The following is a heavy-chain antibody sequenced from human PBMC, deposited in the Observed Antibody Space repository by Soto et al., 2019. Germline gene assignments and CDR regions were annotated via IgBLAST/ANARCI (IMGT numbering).Heavy chain of an antibody. Sequence: PVGSLRLSCAASGFTFTRYSMNWVRQCPGKGLEWVTTISSTTNYIYYGDSMKGRFTTSRDNAKNSLYLEMNSLRAEDTAVYYCARESEDLTSNFDYWGQGTQVTVSS. CDR1: GFTFTRYS. V-gene: IGHV3-21*06. CDR2: ISSTTNYI. CDR3: ARESEDLTSNFDY. J-gene: IGHJ4*02.